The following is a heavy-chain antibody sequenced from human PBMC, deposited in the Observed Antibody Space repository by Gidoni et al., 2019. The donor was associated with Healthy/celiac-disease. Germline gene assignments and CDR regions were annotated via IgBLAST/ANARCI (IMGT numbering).Heavy chain of an antibody. CDR3: ARDRLIAAAGIDAFDI. V-gene: IGHV3-7*04. CDR1: GFTFSSYW. J-gene: IGHJ3*02. Sequence: EVQLVESGGGLVMPGGSLSLSCAASGFTFSSYWMSWVRQAPGKGLEWVANIKQDGSEKYYVDSVKGRVTISRDNAKNSLYLQMNSLRAEDTAVYYCARDRLIAAAGIDAFDIWGQGTMVTVSS. CDR2: IKQDGSEK. D-gene: IGHD6-13*01.